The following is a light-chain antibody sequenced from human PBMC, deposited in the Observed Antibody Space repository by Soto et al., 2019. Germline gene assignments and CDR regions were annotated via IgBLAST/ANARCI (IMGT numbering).Light chain of an antibody. CDR1: SSDVGGDHNF. J-gene: IGLJ1*01. V-gene: IGLV2-14*03. CDR3: SSYTSSSTYV. CDR2: DVS. Sequence: QSALTQPASVSGSPGQSIAISCTGTSSDVGGDHNFVSWYQHHPGKAPKLTIYDVSSRPSGVSDRFSGSKSGNTASLTISGLQAEDEADYYCSSYTSSSTYVFGTGTKVTVL.